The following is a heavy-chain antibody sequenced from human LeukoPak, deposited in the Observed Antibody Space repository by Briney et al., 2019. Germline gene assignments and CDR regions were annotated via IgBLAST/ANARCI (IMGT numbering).Heavy chain of an antibody. Sequence: SETLSLTCAVNGGSFSAYYWTWIRQPPGKGLEWIGEINHSGSTNYNPSLKSRVTISVDTSKNQFSLKLSSVTAADTAVFYCARSDYHTSGGYLNWFDPWGQGTLVTVSS. CDR3: ARSDYHTSGGYLNWFDP. CDR2: INHSGST. D-gene: IGHD3-10*01. J-gene: IGHJ5*02. V-gene: IGHV4-34*01. CDR1: GGSFSAYY.